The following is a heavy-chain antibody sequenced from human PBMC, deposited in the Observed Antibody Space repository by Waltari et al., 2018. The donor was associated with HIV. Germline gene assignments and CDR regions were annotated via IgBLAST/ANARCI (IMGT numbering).Heavy chain of an antibody. CDR2: IYNTGNT. J-gene: IGHJ5*02. V-gene: IGHV4-31*03. Sequence: QVQLQESGPGLVKPSETLSLTCHVSGGPISSGCYYWSWFRPPPEKGLEWIGYIYNTGNTYYNPSLKSRVSMSMNTSTRQFFLRLTSVTAADTAVYYCAALGVVISASFSWGQGTQVIVSS. CDR3: AALGVVISASFS. CDR1: GGPISSGCYY. D-gene: IGHD3-3*01.